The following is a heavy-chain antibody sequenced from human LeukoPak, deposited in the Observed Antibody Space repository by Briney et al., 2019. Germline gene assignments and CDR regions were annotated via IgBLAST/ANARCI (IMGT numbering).Heavy chain of an antibody. Sequence: PSETLSLTCTVSGGSISSYYWSWIRQPAGKGLEWIGRIYTSGSTNYNPSLKSRVTISVDKSKNQFSLKLSSVTAADTAVYYCARDVMTTRSFDYWAREPWSPSPQ. CDR3: ARDVMTTRSFDY. J-gene: IGHJ4*02. V-gene: IGHV4-4*07. CDR2: IYTSGST. D-gene: IGHD3-22*01. CDR1: GGSISSYY.